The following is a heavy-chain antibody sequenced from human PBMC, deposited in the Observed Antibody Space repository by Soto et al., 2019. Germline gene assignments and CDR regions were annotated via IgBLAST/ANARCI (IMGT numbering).Heavy chain of an antibody. CDR3: ARGSGIVALPGELEDVKYDY. Sequence: QVQLQQWGAGLVKPSETLSLSCAVYGQSFSGHSWAWIRQPPGKGLEWIGEINESGSTYYNPSLKRRVTISTVTSKNQFSLKLSSVSAAATAAYFCARGSGIVALPGELEDVKYDYWGQGTLVNVSS. V-gene: IGHV4-34*01. J-gene: IGHJ4*02. CDR1: GQSFSGHS. D-gene: IGHD1-1*01. CDR2: INESGST.